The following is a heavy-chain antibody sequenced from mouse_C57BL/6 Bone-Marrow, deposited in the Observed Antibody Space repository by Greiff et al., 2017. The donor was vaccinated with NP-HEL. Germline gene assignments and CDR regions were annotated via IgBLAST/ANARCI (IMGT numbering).Heavy chain of an antibody. CDR2: INPSSGYT. V-gene: IGHV1-4*01. Sequence: QVQLKQSGAELARPGASVKMSCKASGYTFTSYTMHWVKQRPGQGLEWIGYINPSSGYTKYNQKFKDKATLTADKSSSTAYIQLSSLTSEDSAVYYCARSGGLRRSLAYWGQGTLVTVSA. D-gene: IGHD2-4*01. J-gene: IGHJ3*01. CDR3: ARSGGLRRSLAY. CDR1: GYTFTSYT.